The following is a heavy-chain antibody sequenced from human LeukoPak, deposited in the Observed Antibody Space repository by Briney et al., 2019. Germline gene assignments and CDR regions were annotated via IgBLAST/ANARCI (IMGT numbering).Heavy chain of an antibody. Sequence: SETLSLTCAVYGGSFSGYYWSWIRQPPGKGLEWIGEINHSGSTNYNPSLKSRVTISVDTSKNQFSLKLSSVTAAHTAVYYCARHAGRAYGSGSYYSLDYWGQGTLVTVSS. CDR3: ARHAGRAYGSGSYYSLDY. J-gene: IGHJ4*02. CDR2: INHSGST. D-gene: IGHD3-10*01. V-gene: IGHV4-34*01. CDR1: GGSFSGYY.